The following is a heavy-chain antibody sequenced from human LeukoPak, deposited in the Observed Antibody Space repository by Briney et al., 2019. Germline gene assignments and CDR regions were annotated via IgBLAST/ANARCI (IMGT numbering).Heavy chain of an antibody. J-gene: IGHJ4*02. CDR2: IYYSGST. D-gene: IGHD3-3*01. CDR3: ARLIAYYDFWSGHFPYYFDY. Sequence: SETLSLTCTVSGGSISSYYWSWIRQPPGKGLEWIGYIYYSGSTNYNPSLKSRVTISVDTSKNQFSLKLSSVTAADTAVYYCARLIAYYDFWSGHFPYYFDYWGQGTLVTVSS. V-gene: IGHV4-59*01. CDR1: GGSISSYY.